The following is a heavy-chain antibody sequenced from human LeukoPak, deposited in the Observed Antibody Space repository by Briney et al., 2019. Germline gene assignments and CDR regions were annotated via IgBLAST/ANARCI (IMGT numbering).Heavy chain of an antibody. J-gene: IGHJ4*02. CDR1: GFTFSTYS. V-gene: IGHV3-21*01. D-gene: IGHD4/OR15-4a*01. CDR2: ISIGSTYV. CDR3: ARGVSGATALDF. Sequence: GGSLRLSCTASGFTFSTYSMNWVRQAPGKGLERVSYISIGSTYVYYADSVKDRFTVSRDNAKNSLVLQMNSLRAEDTAVYYCARGVSGATALDFWGQGTLVTVSS.